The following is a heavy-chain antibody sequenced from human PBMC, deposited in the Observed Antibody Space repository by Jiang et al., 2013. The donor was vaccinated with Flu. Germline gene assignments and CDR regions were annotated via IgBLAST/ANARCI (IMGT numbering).Heavy chain of an antibody. CDR3: ARDLRGVQTD. D-gene: IGHD3-10*01. Sequence: EWMGWINAGNGNTKYSQKFQGRVTITRDTSASTAYMELSSLRSEDTAVYYCARDLRGVQTDWGQGTLVTVSS. CDR2: INAGNGNT. V-gene: IGHV1-3*01. J-gene: IGHJ4*02.